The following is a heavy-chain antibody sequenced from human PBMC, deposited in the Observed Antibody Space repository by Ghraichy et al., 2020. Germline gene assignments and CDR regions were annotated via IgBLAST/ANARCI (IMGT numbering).Heavy chain of an antibody. CDR1: GFTFSSYG. Sequence: GESLNISCAASGFTFSSYGMHWVRQAPGKGLEWVAFIRYDGSNKYYADSVKGRFTISRDNSKNSLYLQMNSLRAEDTAVYYCANDGGGCSGGSCLRTEGIFDYWGQGTTVTVS. J-gene: IGHJ4*03. D-gene: IGHD2-15*01. V-gene: IGHV3-30*02. CDR2: IRYDGSNK. CDR3: ANDGGGCSGGSCLRTEGIFDY.